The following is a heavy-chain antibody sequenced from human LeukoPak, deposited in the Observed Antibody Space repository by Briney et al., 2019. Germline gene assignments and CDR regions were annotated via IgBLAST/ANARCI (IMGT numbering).Heavy chain of an antibody. CDR3: ATDAWRGYSGYDKEGRTIWFDP. J-gene: IGHJ5*02. Sequence: RWASVKVSCKASGYTFTSYGISWVRQAPGQGLEWMGWVNPNSGGTNYAQKFQGRVTMTRDTSISTAYMELSRLRSDDTAVYYCATDAWRGYSGYDKEGRTIWFDPWGQGTLVTVSS. D-gene: IGHD5-12*01. CDR1: GYTFTSYG. V-gene: IGHV1-2*02. CDR2: VNPNSGGT.